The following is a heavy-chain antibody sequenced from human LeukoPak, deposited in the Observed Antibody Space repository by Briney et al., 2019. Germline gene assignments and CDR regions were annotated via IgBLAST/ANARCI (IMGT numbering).Heavy chain of an antibody. V-gene: IGHV1-2*02. CDR1: GGTFSSYA. CDR2: INPNSGGT. CDR3: ARGYLRWYYDILTGYLDAFDI. Sequence: GASVKVSCKASGGTFSSYAISWVRQAPGQGLEWMGWINPNSGGTNYAQKFQGRVTMTRDTSISTAYMELSRLRSDDTAVYYCARGYLRWYYDILTGYLDAFDIWGQGTMVTVSS. D-gene: IGHD3-9*01. J-gene: IGHJ3*02.